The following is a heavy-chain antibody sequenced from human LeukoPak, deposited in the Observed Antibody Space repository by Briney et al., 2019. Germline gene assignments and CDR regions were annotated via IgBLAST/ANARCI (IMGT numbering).Heavy chain of an antibody. J-gene: IGHJ5*01. CDR3: VRPPQLIAAAGTYNWFDS. V-gene: IGHV1-2*02. D-gene: IGHD6-13*01. CDR1: GYTFTDYY. Sequence: ASVKVSCKASGYTFTDYYMHWVRQAPGQGLEWMGWINPNSGGTNYAQKFQGRVTMTRDTSINTAYVELSRLRSDDTAVYYCVRPPQLIAAAGTYNWFDSWGQGTLVTVSS. CDR2: INPNSGGT.